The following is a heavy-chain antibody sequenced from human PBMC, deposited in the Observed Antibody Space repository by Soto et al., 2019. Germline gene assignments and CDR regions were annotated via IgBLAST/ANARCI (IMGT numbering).Heavy chain of an antibody. Sequence: SLTCAVSGGSISSSNWWSWVRQPPGKGLEWIGEIYHSGSTNYNPSLKSRVTISVDKSKNQFSLKLSSVTAADTAVYYCAREPVLRFLEWLPYYYYGMDVWGQGTTVTVSS. CDR2: IYHSGST. D-gene: IGHD3-3*01. J-gene: IGHJ6*02. CDR1: GGSISSSNW. V-gene: IGHV4-4*02. CDR3: AREPVLRFLEWLPYYYYGMDV.